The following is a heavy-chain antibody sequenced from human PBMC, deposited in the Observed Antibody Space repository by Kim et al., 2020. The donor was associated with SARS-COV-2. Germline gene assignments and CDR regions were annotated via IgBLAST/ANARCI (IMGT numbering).Heavy chain of an antibody. CDR2: GGTM. CDR3: ARGGIGD. V-gene: IGHV3-53*01. J-gene: IGHJ4*02. Sequence: GGTMVYADSVKGRFTMSKDTSKSLFYLQMRALRAEDTALYYCARGGIGDWSQGTLVTVSS. D-gene: IGHD3-16*01.